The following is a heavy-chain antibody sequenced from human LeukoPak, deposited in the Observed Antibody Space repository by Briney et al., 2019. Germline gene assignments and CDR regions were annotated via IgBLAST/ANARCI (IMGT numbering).Heavy chain of an antibody. J-gene: IGHJ4*02. CDR1: GGSISSYY. CDR2: IYYSGST. D-gene: IGHD3-22*01. V-gene: IGHV4-59*12. CDR3: ARVNNYYDSSGYLKR. Sequence: SETLSLTCTVSGGSISSYYWSWIRQPPGKGLEWIGYIYYSGSTNYNPSLQSRVTISVDTSKNQFSLKLSSVTAADTAVYFCARVNNYYDSSGYLKRWGQGTLVTVSS.